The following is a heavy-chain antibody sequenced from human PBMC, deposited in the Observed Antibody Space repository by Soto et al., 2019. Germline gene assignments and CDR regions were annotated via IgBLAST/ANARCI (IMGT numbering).Heavy chain of an antibody. V-gene: IGHV3-74*01. CDR2: ITSDGSGT. CDR1: GFTFRTYW. Sequence: SLRLSCAASGFTFRTYWMHWVRRPPGKGLVWFARITSDGSGTTYADSVKGRFTISRDNAKNTLYLQMNSLRADDTAVYYCVRHFDKWGQGTLGTVSS. CDR3: VRHFDK. J-gene: IGHJ4*02.